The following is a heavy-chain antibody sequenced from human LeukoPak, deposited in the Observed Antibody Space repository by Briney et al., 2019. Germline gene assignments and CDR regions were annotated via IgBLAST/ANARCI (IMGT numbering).Heavy chain of an antibody. V-gene: IGHV4-34*01. D-gene: IGHD2-15*01. CDR1: GGSFSGYF. CDR2: INHSGST. CDR3: ARIACSGGSCYSQRGAFDI. Sequence: SETLSLTCAVYGGSFSGYFWSWIRQSPGKGLEWIGEINHSGSTNYNPSLKSRVTISVDTSKNQFSLKLSSVTAADTAMYYCARIACSGGSCYSQRGAFDIWGQGTMVTVSS. J-gene: IGHJ3*02.